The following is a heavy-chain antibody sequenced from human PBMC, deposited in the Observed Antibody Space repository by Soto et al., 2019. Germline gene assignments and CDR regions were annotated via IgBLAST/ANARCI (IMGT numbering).Heavy chain of an antibody. V-gene: IGHV3-30-3*01. CDR3: ARACRIQLWYDY. CDR1: GFTFSSYA. CDR2: ISYDGSNK. J-gene: IGHJ4*02. Sequence: QVPLVESWGGVVQPGRSLGLSCAASGFTFSSYAMHWFRQAPGKGREWVAVISYDGSNKYYADSVKGRFTISRDNSKDTLYVQMSSLRAEDPAVYYCARACRIQLWYDYWGQGTLVTVSS. D-gene: IGHD5-18*01.